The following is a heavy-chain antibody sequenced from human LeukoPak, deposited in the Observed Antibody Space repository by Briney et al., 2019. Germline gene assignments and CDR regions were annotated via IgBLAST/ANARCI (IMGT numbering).Heavy chain of an antibody. D-gene: IGHD2-15*01. V-gene: IGHV3-74*01. CDR3: VYCSGGSCYSNGPWFDP. CDR2: IYNDGSTT. J-gene: IGHJ5*02. Sequence: PGGSLRLSCAASGFMFSKSWMHWVRQVPGKGLVWVARIYNDGSTTNYADSVKGRFTISRDNARNTLYLQMNSLRADDTALYYCVYCSGGSCYSNGPWFDPWGQGTLVTVSS. CDR1: GFMFSKSW.